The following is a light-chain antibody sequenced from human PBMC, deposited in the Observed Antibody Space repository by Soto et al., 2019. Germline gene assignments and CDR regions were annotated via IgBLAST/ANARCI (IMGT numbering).Light chain of an antibody. Sequence: EIVLTQSPGTLSLSPGERATLSCRASQSVSSSYLAWYQQKPGQAPRLLIYGPSSRATGIPDRFSGSGSGTDFTLTISRLEPEDFAVYYCQQRSNWPPWTFGQGTKV. CDR3: QQRSNWPPWT. CDR1: QSVSSSY. CDR2: GPS. V-gene: IGKV3D-20*02. J-gene: IGKJ1*01.